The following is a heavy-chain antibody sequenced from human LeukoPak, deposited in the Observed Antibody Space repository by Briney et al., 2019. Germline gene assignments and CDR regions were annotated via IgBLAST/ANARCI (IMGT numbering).Heavy chain of an antibody. CDR1: GGSFSGYY. D-gene: IGHD2-2*01. J-gene: IGHJ6*02. CDR3: ARWSCSSTSCFGYYYYGMDV. V-gene: IGHV4-34*01. CDR2: INHSGST. Sequence: SETLSLTRAVYGGSFSGYYWSWIRQPPGKGLEWIGEINHSGSTNYNPSLKSRVTISVDTSKNQFSLKLSSVTAADTAVYYCARWSCSSTSCFGYYYYGMDVWGQGTTVTVSS.